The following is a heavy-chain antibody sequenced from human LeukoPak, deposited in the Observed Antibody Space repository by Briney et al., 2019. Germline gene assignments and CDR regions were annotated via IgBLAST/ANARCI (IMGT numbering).Heavy chain of an antibody. CDR1: GFTFSTDW. CDR3: ARDTAGNDY. Sequence: GGSLRLSCAASGFTFSTDWMSWVRQAPGKGLERVANIKQDGSEKTYVDSVNGRFTISSENAKHYLYLQMSRLSAEDRAMYYCARDTAGNDYGGQGTLVTVSS. CDR2: IKQDGSEK. V-gene: IGHV3-7*01. J-gene: IGHJ4*02. D-gene: IGHD6-13*01.